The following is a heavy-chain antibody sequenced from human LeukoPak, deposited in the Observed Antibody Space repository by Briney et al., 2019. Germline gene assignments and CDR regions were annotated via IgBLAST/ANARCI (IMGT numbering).Heavy chain of an antibody. CDR1: GGSFSGYY. Sequence: SETLSLTCAVYGGSFSGYYWSWIRQPPGKGLEWIGEINHSGSTNYNPSLKSRVTISVDTSKNQFSLKLSSVTAADTAVYYCARGNGGFDYWGQGTLDPVSS. CDR2: INHSGST. CDR3: ARGNGGFDY. V-gene: IGHV4-34*01. D-gene: IGHD3-10*01. J-gene: IGHJ4*02.